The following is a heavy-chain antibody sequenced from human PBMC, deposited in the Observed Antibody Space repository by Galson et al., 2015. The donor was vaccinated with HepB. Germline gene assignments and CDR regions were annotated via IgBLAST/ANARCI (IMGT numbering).Heavy chain of an antibody. V-gene: IGHV1-2*06. CDR1: GYIFTGYY. D-gene: IGHD6-13*01. Sequence: SVKVSCKASGYIFTGYYMHWVRQAPGQGLEWMGRITPNSGGTKYAQKFQGRVTMTRDTSMRTAYMELTRLRSDDTAVYYCAGQIAAAGTSVDYWGQGTLVTVSS. CDR2: ITPNSGGT. J-gene: IGHJ4*02. CDR3: AGQIAAAGTSVDY.